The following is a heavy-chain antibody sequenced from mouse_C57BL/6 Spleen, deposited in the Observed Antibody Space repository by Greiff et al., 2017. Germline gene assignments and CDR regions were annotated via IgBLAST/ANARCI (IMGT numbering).Heavy chain of an antibody. J-gene: IGHJ2*01. CDR2: INPGSGGT. CDR1: GYAFTNYL. D-gene: IGHD1-1*01. V-gene: IGHV1-54*01. Sequence: VQLQQSGAELVRPGTSVKVSCKASGYAFTNYLIEWVKQRPGQGLEWIGVINPGSGGTNYNEKFKGKATLTADKSSSTAYVQLSSLTSEDSAVYFCARAGTYYYGSSYIDYWGQGTTLTVSS. CDR3: ARAGTYYYGSSYIDY.